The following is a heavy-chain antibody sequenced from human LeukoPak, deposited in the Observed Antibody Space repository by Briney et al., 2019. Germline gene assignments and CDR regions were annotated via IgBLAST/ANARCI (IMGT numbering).Heavy chain of an antibody. CDR3: ATGDDKIAAAGTFGY. Sequence: ASVKVSCKVSGYTLTELSMRWVRQAPGKGLEWMGGFDPEDGETIYAQKFQGRVTMTEDTSTDTAYMELSSLRSEDTAVYYCATGDDKIAAAGTFGYWGQGTLVTVSS. J-gene: IGHJ4*02. CDR1: GYTLTELS. D-gene: IGHD6-13*01. V-gene: IGHV1-24*01. CDR2: FDPEDGET.